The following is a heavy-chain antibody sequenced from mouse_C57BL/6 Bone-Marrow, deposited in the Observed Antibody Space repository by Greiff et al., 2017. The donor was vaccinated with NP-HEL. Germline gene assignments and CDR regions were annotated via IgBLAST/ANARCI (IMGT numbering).Heavy chain of an antibody. Sequence: VKLQESDAELVKPGASVKISCKVSGYTFTDHTSHWMKQRPEQGLEWIGYIYPRDGSTKYNEKFKGKATLTADKSSSTAYMQLNSLTSEDSAVYFCAKPYYDYDDGVAYWGQGTLVTVSA. V-gene: IGHV1-78*01. CDR3: AKPYYDYDDGVAY. D-gene: IGHD2-4*01. CDR2: IYPRDGST. CDR1: GYTFTDHT. J-gene: IGHJ3*01.